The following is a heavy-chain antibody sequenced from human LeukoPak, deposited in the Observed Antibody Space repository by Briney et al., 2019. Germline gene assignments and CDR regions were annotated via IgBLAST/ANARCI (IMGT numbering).Heavy chain of an antibody. CDR2: IYFTGKI. J-gene: IGHJ6*03. CDR1: GGSINSNNYY. Sequence: PSETLSLTCTVSGGSINSNNYYWGWIRQPPGKGLEWIGSIYFTGKIYYNASLKSRVTVSLDTSKNHFSLKLNSVTAADTAIYYCARAPERWYSYGSYTYHYMDVWGRGTTVTVSS. D-gene: IGHD3-10*01. CDR3: ARAPERWYSYGSYTYHYMDV. V-gene: IGHV4-39*07.